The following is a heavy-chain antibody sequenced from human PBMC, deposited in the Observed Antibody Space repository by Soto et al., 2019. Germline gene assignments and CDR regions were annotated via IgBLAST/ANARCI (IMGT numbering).Heavy chain of an antibody. CDR2: IYYSGST. CDR1: GGSISSSSYY. V-gene: IGHV4-39*01. CDR3: ARHPYYDFPWWVDY. Sequence: SETLSLTCTVSGGSISSSSYYWGWIRQPPGKGLEWIGSIYYSGSTYYNPSLKSRVTISVDTSKNQFSLKLSSVTAADTAVYYCARHPYYDFPWWVDYWGQGTLVTVSS. D-gene: IGHD3-3*01. J-gene: IGHJ4*02.